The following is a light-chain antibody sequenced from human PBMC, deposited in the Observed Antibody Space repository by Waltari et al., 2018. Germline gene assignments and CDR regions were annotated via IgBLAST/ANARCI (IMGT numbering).Light chain of an antibody. Sequence: DILMTQSPDSLTVSPGERATINCRSSQSVSDHVNKKNYLAWYRQKPGQPTKLLISWEPTREFGVTDRFSGRESATEFTLPISRLQPEDVAVYYCQQYYNTPPAFGQETKVEIK. CDR3: QQYYNTPPA. V-gene: IGKV4-1*01. CDR1: QSVSDHVNKKNY. CDR2: WEP. J-gene: IGKJ1*01.